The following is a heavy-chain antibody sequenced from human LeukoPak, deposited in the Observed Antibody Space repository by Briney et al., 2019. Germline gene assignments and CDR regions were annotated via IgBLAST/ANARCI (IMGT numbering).Heavy chain of an antibody. CDR1: GFTFSSYM. CDR2: ISHSGGST. D-gene: IGHD2-2*03. V-gene: IGHV3-23*01. Sequence: GGSLRLSCAASGFTFSSYMMNWVRQAPGKGPEWVSGISHSGGSTYYADSVKGRFTISRDNSKNTLYLQMNSLSAEDTAVYFCAKVTVASSLDMNFDYWGQGTLVTVSS. CDR3: AKVTVASSLDMNFDY. J-gene: IGHJ4*02.